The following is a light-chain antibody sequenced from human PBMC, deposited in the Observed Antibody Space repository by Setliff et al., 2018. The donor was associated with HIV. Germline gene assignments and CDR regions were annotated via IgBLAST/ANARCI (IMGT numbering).Light chain of an antibody. CDR2: EVR. J-gene: IGLJ1*01. CDR3: SSYAISNTLP. CDR1: SSDVGGYNY. V-gene: IGLV2-14*01. Sequence: QSVLTQPASVSGSPGQSITISCTGTSSDVGGYNYVSWYQHHPGKAPKLIIYEVRNRPSGVSHRFSGSKSGNTASLTISGLQAEDEADYYCSSYAISNTLPFGTGT.